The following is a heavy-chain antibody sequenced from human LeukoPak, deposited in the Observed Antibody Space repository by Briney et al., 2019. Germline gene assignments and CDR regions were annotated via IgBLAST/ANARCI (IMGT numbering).Heavy chain of an antibody. CDR1: GFTFSSYA. Sequence: PGGSLRLSCAASGFTFSSYAMHWVRQAPGKGLEWVAVISYDGSNKYYADSVKGRFTISRDNSKNTLYLQMNSLRAEDTAVYYCATMIVVVMIWGQGTLVTVSS. J-gene: IGHJ4*02. CDR2: ISYDGSNK. CDR3: ATMIVVVMI. V-gene: IGHV3-30-3*01. D-gene: IGHD3-22*01.